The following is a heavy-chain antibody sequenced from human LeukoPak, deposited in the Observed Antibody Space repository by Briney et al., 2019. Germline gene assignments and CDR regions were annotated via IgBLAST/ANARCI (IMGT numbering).Heavy chain of an antibody. CDR1: GYTFSTYY. CDR2: INPSGGST. D-gene: IGHD4-17*01. CDR3: ARARDYGDYVFDY. J-gene: IGHJ4*02. Sequence: ASVKVSCKASGYTFSTYYIHWVRQAPGQGLEWMGIINPSGGSTSYAQKFQGRVTMTRDTSTSTVYMELTSLRSEDTAVFYCARARDYGDYVFDYWGQGILVTVSS. V-gene: IGHV1-46*01.